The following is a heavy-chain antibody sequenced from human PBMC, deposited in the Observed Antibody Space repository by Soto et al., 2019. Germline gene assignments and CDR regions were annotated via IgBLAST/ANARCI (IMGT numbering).Heavy chain of an antibody. CDR1: GASISVHSYY. J-gene: IGHJ5*02. D-gene: IGHD1-20*01. V-gene: IGHV4-39*01. Sequence: SETLSLTCTVSGASISVHSYYWTWIRQPPGKGLEWIGSSYYSGTTYLNPSLKSRATISVDTSKNQFSLRLTSVTAADTAIYYCTRRYNWNVNYFDPWGPGALVTVSS. CDR2: SYYSGTT. CDR3: TRRYNWNVNYFDP.